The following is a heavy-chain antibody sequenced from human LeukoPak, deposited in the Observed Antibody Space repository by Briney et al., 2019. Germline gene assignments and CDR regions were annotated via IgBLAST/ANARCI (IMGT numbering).Heavy chain of an antibody. Sequence: PGGSLRLSCAASGFTFSSYGMHWVRQAPGKGLEWVAVIWYDGSNKFYADSAKGRFTISRDNSKNTLYLQMNSLRAEDTAVYYCARETTTLDHWGQGTLVTVSS. D-gene: IGHD1-26*01. CDR1: GFTFSSYG. J-gene: IGHJ4*02. CDR3: ARETTTLDH. CDR2: IWYDGSNK. V-gene: IGHV3-33*01.